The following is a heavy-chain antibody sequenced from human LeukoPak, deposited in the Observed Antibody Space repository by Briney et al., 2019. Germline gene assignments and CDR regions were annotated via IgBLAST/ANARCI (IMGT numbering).Heavy chain of an antibody. CDR2: TRYDEDNK. CDR1: GFTFSSYG. V-gene: IGHV3-30*02. Sequence: PGGSLRLSCAASGFTFSSYGMNWVRQAPGKGLEWVAFTRYDEDNKYYADSVKGRFTISRDNSKNTLYLQMNSLRAEDTAVYYCARGQIVVVVAATRRDPDAFDIWGQGTMVTVSS. D-gene: IGHD2-15*01. CDR3: ARGQIVVVVAATRRDPDAFDI. J-gene: IGHJ3*02.